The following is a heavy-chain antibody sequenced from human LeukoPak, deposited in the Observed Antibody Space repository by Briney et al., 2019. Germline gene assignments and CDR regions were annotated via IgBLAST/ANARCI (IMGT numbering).Heavy chain of an antibody. CDR3: ARRGSTDY. CDR2: IKEDGSEK. V-gene: IGHV3-7*03. Sequence: GALRLSCAASGFSFSGYWMTWVRQAPGKGLEWVANIKEDGSEKYYADFVKGRFTISRDNAKNSLDLQMNSLRAEDTAVYYCARRGSTDYGGQGTLVTVSS. CDR1: GFSFSGYW. D-gene: IGHD2/OR15-2a*01. J-gene: IGHJ4*02.